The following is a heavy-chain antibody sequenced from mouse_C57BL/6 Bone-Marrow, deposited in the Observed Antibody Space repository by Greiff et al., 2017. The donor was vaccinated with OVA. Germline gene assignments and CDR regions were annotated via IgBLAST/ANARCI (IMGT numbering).Heavy chain of an antibody. D-gene: IGHD3-3*01. CDR2: INPYNGGT. Sequence: DVKLQESGPVLVKPGASVKMSCKASGYTFTDYYMNWVKQSHGKSLEWIGVINPYNGGTSYNQKFKGKATLTVDKSSSTAYMELNSLTSEDSAVYYCARGDFYWYFDVWGTGTTVTVSS. CDR3: ARGDFYWYFDV. V-gene: IGHV1-19*01. CDR1: GYTFTDYY. J-gene: IGHJ1*03.